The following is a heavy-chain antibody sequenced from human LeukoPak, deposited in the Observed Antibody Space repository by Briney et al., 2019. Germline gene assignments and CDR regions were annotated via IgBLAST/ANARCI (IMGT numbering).Heavy chain of an antibody. CDR1: GFTFSNAW. J-gene: IGHJ3*02. D-gene: IGHD3-22*01. V-gene: IGHV3-15*01. CDR2: IKSKTDGGTT. Sequence: GGSLRLSCAASGFTFSNAWMSWVRQAPGKGLGWVGRIKSKTDGGTTDYAAPVKGRFTISRDDSKNTLYLQMNSLKTEDTAVYYCTTWSTMIVENAFDIWGQGTMVTVSS. CDR3: TTWSTMIVENAFDI.